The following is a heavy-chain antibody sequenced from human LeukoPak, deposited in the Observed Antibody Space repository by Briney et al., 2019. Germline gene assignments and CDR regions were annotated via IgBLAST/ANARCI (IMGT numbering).Heavy chain of an antibody. Sequence: SETLSLTCTVSGGSISSISYYWGWIRQPPGKGLEWVGSMYHNGSTYYNPSLKSRVTISVDTSKNQFSLKLTSVTAADTAVYYCARHPSGRMWLQQGGWFDPWGQGTLVTVSS. D-gene: IGHD5-24*01. J-gene: IGHJ5*02. CDR3: ARHPSGRMWLQQGGWFDP. V-gene: IGHV4-39*01. CDR2: MYHNGST. CDR1: GGSISSISYY.